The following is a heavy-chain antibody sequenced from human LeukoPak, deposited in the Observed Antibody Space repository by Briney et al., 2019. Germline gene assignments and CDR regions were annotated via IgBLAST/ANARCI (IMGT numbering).Heavy chain of an antibody. CDR2: INLSGST. V-gene: IGHV4-34*01. Sequence: PSETLSLTCAVSGGSFSGYYWSWIRHPPGTGLEWMWEINLSGSTNYNPSLKSRVTISVDTSKNQFSLKLSSVTAADTAVYYCARGRGYYYGSGSHLRYCDLWGRGTLVTVSS. CDR3: ARGRGYYYGSGSHLRYCDL. CDR1: GGSFSGYY. D-gene: IGHD3-10*01. J-gene: IGHJ2*01.